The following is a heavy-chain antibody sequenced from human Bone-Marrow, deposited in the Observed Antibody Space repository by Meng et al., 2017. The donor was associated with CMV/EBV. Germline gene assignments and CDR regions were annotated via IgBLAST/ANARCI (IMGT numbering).Heavy chain of an antibody. D-gene: IGHD2-2*01. J-gene: IGHJ4*02. CDR2: IYYSGST. Sequence: SETLSLTCTVSGGSVSSGSYYWSWIRQPPGKGLEWIGYIYYSGSTNYNPSLKSRVTISVDTSKNQFSLKLSSVTAADTAVYYCARGGYQLLFPLYFDYCGEATLATSSS. CDR3: ARGGYQLLFPLYFDY. V-gene: IGHV4-61*01. CDR1: GGSVSSGSYY.